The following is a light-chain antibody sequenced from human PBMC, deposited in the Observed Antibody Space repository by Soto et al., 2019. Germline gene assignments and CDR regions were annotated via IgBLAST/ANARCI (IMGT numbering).Light chain of an antibody. Sequence: QSALTQPRSVSGSPGQSVTISCTGTSSDVCSYNFVSWYRQHPGKAPKLMIYDVNKRPSGVPDRFSGSKSGNTASLTISGLQAEDEADYDCCSYAGSYTFVVFGGGTKLTVL. V-gene: IGLV2-11*01. J-gene: IGLJ2*01. CDR3: CSYAGSYTFVV. CDR2: DVN. CDR1: SSDVCSYNF.